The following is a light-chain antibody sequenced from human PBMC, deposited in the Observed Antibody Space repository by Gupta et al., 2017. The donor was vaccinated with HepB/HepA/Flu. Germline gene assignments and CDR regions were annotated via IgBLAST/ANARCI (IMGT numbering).Light chain of an antibody. J-gene: IGKJ1*01. CDR3: QQYYSPLWT. Sequence: DIVRTQSPHSLAVSLGERATTNCKSSQTLLRTSNNRTYLAWYQQKPGQPPKLLISWASTRESGVPDRISGSGSGTDFTLTISSLQTADVAVYYCQQYYSPLWTFGQGTKLRI. V-gene: IGKV4-1*01. CDR1: QTLLRTSNNRTY. CDR2: WAS.